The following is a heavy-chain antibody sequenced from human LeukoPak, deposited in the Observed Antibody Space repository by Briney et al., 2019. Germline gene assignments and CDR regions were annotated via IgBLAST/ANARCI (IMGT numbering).Heavy chain of an antibody. J-gene: IGHJ4*02. D-gene: IGHD3-9*01. Sequence: PGGSLRLSCAASGFTFSNFWMSWIRQAPGKGLEWVSYISSSGSTIYYADSVKGRFTISRDNAKNSLYLQMNSLRAEDTAVYYCARSTYYDILTGYYRRPGTLDYWGQGTLVTVSS. CDR3: ARSTYYDILTGYYRRPGTLDY. V-gene: IGHV3-11*04. CDR2: ISSSGSTI. CDR1: GFTFSNFW.